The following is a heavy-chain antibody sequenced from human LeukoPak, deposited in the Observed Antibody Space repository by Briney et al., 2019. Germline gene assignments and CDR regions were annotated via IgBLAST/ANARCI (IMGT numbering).Heavy chain of an antibody. D-gene: IGHD3-10*01. CDR2: ISSSSSSYI. J-gene: IGHJ6*02. V-gene: IGHV3-21*01. CDR1: GFTFSSYS. CDR3: AREYYYGSGSYTNGMDV. Sequence: KTGGSLRLSCAASGFTFSSYSMNWVRQAPGKGLEWVSSISSSSSSYIYYADSVKGRFTISRDNAKNSLYLQMNSLRAEDTAVYYCAREYYYGSGSYTNGMDVWGQGTTVTVSS.